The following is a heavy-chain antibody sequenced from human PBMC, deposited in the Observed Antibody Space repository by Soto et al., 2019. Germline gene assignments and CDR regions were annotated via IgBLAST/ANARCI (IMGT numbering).Heavy chain of an antibody. J-gene: IGHJ6*03. D-gene: IGHD4-4*01. CDR1: GFTFSDYY. V-gene: IGHV3-11*01. CDR2: ISSSGSTI. Sequence: TGGSLRLSCAASGFTFSDYYMSWIRQAPGKGLEWVSYISSSGSTIYYADSVKGRFTISRDNAKNSLYLQMNSLRAEDTAVYYCARDGLHLVYYYYYMDVWGKGTTVTVSS. CDR3: ARDGLHLVYYYYYMDV.